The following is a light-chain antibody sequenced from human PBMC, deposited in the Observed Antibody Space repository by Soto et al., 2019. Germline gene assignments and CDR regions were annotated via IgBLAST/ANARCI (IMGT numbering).Light chain of an antibody. Sequence: IVPTHSPSTLPVPPGKRASLSCRASQSVSTTVAWYHQKPGQAPRLLVYGASTRATGIPDRFSGSGSGTDFTLTISRLEPEDFAVYYCQQRRNWITFGQGARLE. CDR1: QSVSTT. V-gene: IGKV3D-20*02. J-gene: IGKJ5*01. CDR3: QQRRNWIT. CDR2: GAS.